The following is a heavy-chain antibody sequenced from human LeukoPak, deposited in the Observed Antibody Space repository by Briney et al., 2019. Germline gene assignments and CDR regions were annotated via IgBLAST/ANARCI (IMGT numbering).Heavy chain of an antibody. Sequence: PSKTLSLTCTVSSASISSYYSGWIRQSPGKGLEWIGYIQNTGGTNYNPSLKSRVSISKDTSKNQFSLQVRSVTAADTAVYYCVKHGSGWSFDYWGQGTLVTVSS. J-gene: IGHJ4*02. D-gene: IGHD6-19*01. CDR1: SASISSYY. CDR3: VKHGSGWSFDY. V-gene: IGHV4-59*01. CDR2: IQNTGGT.